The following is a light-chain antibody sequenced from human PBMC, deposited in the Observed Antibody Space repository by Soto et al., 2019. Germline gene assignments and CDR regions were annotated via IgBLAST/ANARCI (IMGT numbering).Light chain of an antibody. V-gene: IGKV1-12*01. CDR2: AAS. J-gene: IGKJ4*01. Sequence: DIQMTQSPSSVSASVGDRVTITCRASQDISSWVAWYQQKPGKAPKLLISAASSLQSRVPRRFSGSGSGKDFTLIISSLQPEDFATYFCQQGDSFPFTFGGGTKVEI. CDR3: QQGDSFPFT. CDR1: QDISSW.